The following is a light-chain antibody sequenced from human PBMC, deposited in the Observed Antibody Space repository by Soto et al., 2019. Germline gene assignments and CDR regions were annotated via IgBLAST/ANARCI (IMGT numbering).Light chain of an antibody. CDR1: NLGKKY. CDR3: QSYDSSLSVV. V-gene: IGLV3-1*01. Sequence: SYELTQPPSVSVSPGRTASITCSGDNLGKKYVSWYQQKPGQAPVVAIYQDNKRPSGIPERISGSNSGTSASLAITGLQAEDEADYYCQSYDSSLSVVFGGGTKLTVL. J-gene: IGLJ2*01. CDR2: QDN.